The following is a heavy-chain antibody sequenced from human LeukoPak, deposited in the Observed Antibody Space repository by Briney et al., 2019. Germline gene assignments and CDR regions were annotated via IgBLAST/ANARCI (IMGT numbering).Heavy chain of an antibody. Sequence: GGSLRLFCAASGFTFSSYWMSWVRQAPGKGLEWVANIKQDGSEKYYVDSVKGRFTISRDNAKNSLYLQMNSLRAEDTAVYYCASDRSGGSCYECWFDPWGQGTLVTVSS. V-gene: IGHV3-7*01. CDR3: ASDRSGGSCYECWFDP. D-gene: IGHD2-15*01. CDR2: IKQDGSEK. CDR1: GFTFSSYW. J-gene: IGHJ5*02.